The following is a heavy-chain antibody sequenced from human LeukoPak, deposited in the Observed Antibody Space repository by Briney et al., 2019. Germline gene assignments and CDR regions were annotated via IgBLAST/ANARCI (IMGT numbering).Heavy chain of an antibody. D-gene: IGHD3-10*01. CDR3: ARVGDHYHWYLDL. Sequence: PGGSLRLSCAASGFTVGTKYMNWVRQSPGKGLEWVSILYSGGDTYYADSVKGRFTISRDNSRNTLSFQMNSLRVEDTAIYYCARVGDHYHWYLDLWGRGTLVTVSS. CDR1: GFTVGTKY. V-gene: IGHV3-53*01. J-gene: IGHJ2*01. CDR2: LYSGGDT.